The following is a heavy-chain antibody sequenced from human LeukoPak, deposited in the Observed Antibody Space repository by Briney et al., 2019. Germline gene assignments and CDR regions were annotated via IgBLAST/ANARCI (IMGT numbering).Heavy chain of an antibody. V-gene: IGHV1-2*02. J-gene: IGHJ4*02. CDR3: ARPVRFLDYYFDY. D-gene: IGHD3-3*01. CDR2: INPNSGGT. CDR1: GYTFTSYD. Sequence: ASVKVSCKASGYTFTSYDINWVRQAPGQGLEWMGWINPNSGGTNYAQKFQGRVTMTRDTSISTAYMELSRLRSDDTAVYYCARPVRFLDYYFDYWGQGTLVTVSS.